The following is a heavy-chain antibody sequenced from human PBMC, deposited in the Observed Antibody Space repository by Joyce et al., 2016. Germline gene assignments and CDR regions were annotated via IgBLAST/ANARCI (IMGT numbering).Heavy chain of an antibody. CDR1: EYSFSSFW. CDR3: ARLSMVRGTTPIDY. J-gene: IGHJ4*02. V-gene: IGHV5-51*01. Sequence: EVQLVQSGAEVKKPGESLKISCKGFEYSFSSFWIGWVRQMPGKGLEWMGIIFPADSDTRLSPSFQGQVTISADKSIRTAYLQWDSLKASDTAMYYCARLSMVRGTTPIDYWGQGTLVTVSS. CDR2: IFPADSDT. D-gene: IGHD3-10*01.